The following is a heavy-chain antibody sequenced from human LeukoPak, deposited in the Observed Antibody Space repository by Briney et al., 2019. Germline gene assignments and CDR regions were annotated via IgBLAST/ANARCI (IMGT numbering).Heavy chain of an antibody. D-gene: IGHD6-19*01. V-gene: IGHV3-11*01. Sequence: GSLRLSCAASGFTFIDYYMSWIRQAPGKGLEGVSYISSSGSTIYYADSVKGRFTISRDNAKNSLYLQMNSLRAEDTAVYYCTRLHLPPLIAVADMDVWGKGTTVTVSS. CDR2: ISSSGSTI. J-gene: IGHJ6*03. CDR3: TRLHLPPLIAVADMDV. CDR1: GFTFIDYY.